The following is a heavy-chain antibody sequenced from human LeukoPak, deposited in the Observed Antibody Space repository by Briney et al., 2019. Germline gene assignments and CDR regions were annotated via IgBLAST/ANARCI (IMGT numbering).Heavy chain of an antibody. V-gene: IGHV4-31*03. D-gene: IGHD5-18*01. CDR2: IYYSGST. CDR1: GGSISSGGYY. J-gene: IGHJ4*02. Sequence: SETLSLTCTVSGGSISSGGYYWSWIRQHPGKGLEWIGYIYYSGSTYYNPSLKSRVTISVDTSKNQFSLKLSSVTAADTAVYYCARLYSYGYVDYWGQGTLVTVSS. CDR3: ARLYSYGYVDY.